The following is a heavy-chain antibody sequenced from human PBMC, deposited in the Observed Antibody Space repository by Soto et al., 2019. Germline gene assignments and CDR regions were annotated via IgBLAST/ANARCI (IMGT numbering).Heavy chain of an antibody. CDR1: GGTFSTYS. J-gene: IGHJ4*02. Sequence: QVQLVQSGAEVKKPGSSVKVSCKTSGGTFSTYSIVWVRQAPGDGLEWRGGMIPIFGTANYAQKFQDRVTITADKSTNTAFMELSSLKSEDTAMYYCASSSGNNYGVGTNYYFDYWGQGTLVTVSS. D-gene: IGHD1-26*01. V-gene: IGHV1-69*06. CDR2: MIPIFGTA. CDR3: ASSSGNNYGVGTNYYFDY.